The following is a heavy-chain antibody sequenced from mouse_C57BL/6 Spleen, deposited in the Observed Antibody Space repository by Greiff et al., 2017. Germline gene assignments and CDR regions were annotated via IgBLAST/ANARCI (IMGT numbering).Heavy chain of an antibody. D-gene: IGHD1-1*01. CDR1: GYAFSSSW. J-gene: IGHJ3*01. CDR2: IYPGDGDT. Sequence: VKLQQSGPELVKPGASVKISCKASGYAFSSSWMNWVKQRPGKGLEWIGRIYPGDGDTNYNGKFKGKATLTADKSSSTAYMQLSSLTSEDSAVYFCARPGIYNWVFAYWGQGTLVTVSA. V-gene: IGHV1-82*01. CDR3: ARPGIYNWVFAY.